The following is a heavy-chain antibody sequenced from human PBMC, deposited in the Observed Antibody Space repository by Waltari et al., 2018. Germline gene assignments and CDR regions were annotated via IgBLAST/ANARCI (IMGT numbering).Heavy chain of an antibody. J-gene: IGHJ4*02. CDR2: IVPFLGIA. D-gene: IGHD3-9*01. CDR3: ARDHDREGYTASDY. V-gene: IGHV1-69*04. Sequence: QAQLVQSGAEVKKSGSSVKVSCKASGGTFSKYAISWVRQAPGQGLEWMGGIVPFLGIANHAQKFQGRVTITADESTSTAYMELRSLRSEDTAVYYCARDHDREGYTASDYWGQGTLVTVSS. CDR1: GGTFSKYA.